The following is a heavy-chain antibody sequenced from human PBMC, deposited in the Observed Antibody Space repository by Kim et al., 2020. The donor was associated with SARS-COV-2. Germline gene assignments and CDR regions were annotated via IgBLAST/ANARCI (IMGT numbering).Heavy chain of an antibody. CDR1: GFTFSSYG. CDR3: AKDQVVGASYYYYYYGMDV. V-gene: IGHV3-30*18. J-gene: IGHJ6*02. CDR2: ISYDGSNK. Sequence: GGSLRLSCAAYGFTFSSYGMHWVRQAPGKGLEWVAVISYDGSNKYYADSVKGRFTISRDNSKNTLYLQMNSLRAEDTAVYYCAKDQVVGASYYYYYYGMDVWGQGTTVTVSS. D-gene: IGHD1-26*01.